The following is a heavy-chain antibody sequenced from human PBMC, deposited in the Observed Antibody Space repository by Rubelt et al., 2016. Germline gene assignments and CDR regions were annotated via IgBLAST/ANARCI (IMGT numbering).Heavy chain of an antibody. CDR3: ARDRNWGRSDWYLDL. J-gene: IGHJ2*01. D-gene: IGHD7-27*01. CDR1: GFTFRNYG. Sequence: ESGGGVVQPGRSLRLSCTASGFTFRNYGMHWVRQAPGKGLEWVAVIWYDGSNNRFADSVKGRFTISRENSKNMLWLQMNSLTAEDTAVYHCARDRNWGRSDWYLDLWGRGTLVTVSS. CDR2: IWYDGSNN. V-gene: IGHV3-33*01.